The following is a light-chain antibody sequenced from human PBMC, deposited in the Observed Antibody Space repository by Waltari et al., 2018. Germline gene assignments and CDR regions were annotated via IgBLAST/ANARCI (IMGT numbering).Light chain of an antibody. CDR3: NSRDSDGNPFV. J-gene: IGLJ1*01. CDR2: GKN. Sequence: SSELTQDPAVSVALGQTVKNNCPGDSLRYYFANWYRQRPGQAPLLVMYGKNNRPSGIPDRFSGSYSGDTASLTITGAQAEDEADYYCNSRDSDGNPFVFGPATKVTVL. V-gene: IGLV3-19*01. CDR1: SLRYYF.